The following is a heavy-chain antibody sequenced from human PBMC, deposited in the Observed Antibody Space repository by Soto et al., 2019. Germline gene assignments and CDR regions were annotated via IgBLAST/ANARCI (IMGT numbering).Heavy chain of an antibody. CDR1: GGSISSSSYY. Sequence: SETLSLTCTVSGGSISSSSYYWGWIRQPPGKGLEWIGTFYYSGSTYYNPSLKSRVTISVDTSKNQLSLKLSSVTAADTAVYYCAREVAAVGEIDYWGQGALVT. CDR3: AREVAAVGEIDY. V-gene: IGHV4-39*02. J-gene: IGHJ4*02. CDR2: FYYSGST. D-gene: IGHD6-13*01.